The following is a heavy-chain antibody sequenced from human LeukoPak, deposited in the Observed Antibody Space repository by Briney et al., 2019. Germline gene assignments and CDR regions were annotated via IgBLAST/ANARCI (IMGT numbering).Heavy chain of an antibody. D-gene: IGHD5-12*01. V-gene: IGHV4-34*01. CDR2: NNHSGST. J-gene: IGHJ4*02. Sequence: SDPLSLTCAVCGGPFSGYHWRWTRHPPGKGLEWFGENNHSGSTNYNPSLKSRVTISLDTSKNQFSLKLSSVTAADTAVYYCARDRGADCSRNSCYEYWGQGALVTVSS. CDR1: GGPFSGYH. CDR3: ARDRGADCSRNSCYEY.